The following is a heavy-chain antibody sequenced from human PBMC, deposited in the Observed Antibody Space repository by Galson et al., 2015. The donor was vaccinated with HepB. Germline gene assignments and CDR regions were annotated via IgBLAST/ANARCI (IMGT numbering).Heavy chain of an antibody. Sequence: DTLSLTCTVSGGSISSSSYYWGWIRQPPGKGLEWIGSIYYSGSTYYNPSLKSRVTISVDTSKNQFSLKLSSVTAADTAVYYCARDWDSVPFDYWGQGTLVTVSS. CDR3: ARDWDSVPFDY. CDR1: GGSISSSSYY. D-gene: IGHD1-26*01. V-gene: IGHV4-39*07. J-gene: IGHJ4*02. CDR2: IYYSGST.